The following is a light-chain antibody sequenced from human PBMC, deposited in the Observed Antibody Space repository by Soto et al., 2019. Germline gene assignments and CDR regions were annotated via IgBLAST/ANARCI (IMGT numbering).Light chain of an antibody. J-gene: IGKJ5*01. Sequence: EVVMTQSPATLSLSPGERATLSCRASQTVGKNYLAWYQQKPGHSPWLLICGIFARATGLPARFGGSGSGAEFTLSINRLQSEDFAVYSCQQYTNWPSPFGQGTRLEIK. V-gene: IGKV3-15*01. CDR3: QQYTNWPSP. CDR2: GIF. CDR1: QTVGKN.